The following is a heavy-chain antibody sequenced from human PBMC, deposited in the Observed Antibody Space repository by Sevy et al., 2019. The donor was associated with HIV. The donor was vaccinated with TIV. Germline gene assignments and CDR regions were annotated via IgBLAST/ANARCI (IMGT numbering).Heavy chain of an antibody. CDR2: LSFGCGKI. J-gene: IGHJ4*02. CDR3: AREGCSKPHDY. D-gene: IGHD2-8*01. Sequence: GGSLRLSCAASGFTFNIYSMSWVRQTPGKGLEWVATLSFGCGKINHADSVKGRFTMSRDDSKNAVYLQMNNLRVEDTAIYYCAREGCSKPHDYWGQGTLITVSS. CDR1: GFTFNIYS. V-gene: IGHV3-23*01.